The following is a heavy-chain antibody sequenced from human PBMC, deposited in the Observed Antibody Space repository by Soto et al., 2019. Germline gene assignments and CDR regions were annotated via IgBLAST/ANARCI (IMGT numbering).Heavy chain of an antibody. Sequence: GGSLRLSCAASGFTFSSYAMSWVRQAPGKGLEWVSAISGSGGSTYYADSVKGRFTISRDNSKNTLYLQMNSLRAEDTAVYYCAKEEATSNSSYYYYYMDVWGKGTTVTVSS. D-gene: IGHD5-12*01. V-gene: IGHV3-23*01. CDR2: ISGSGGST. CDR1: GFTFSSYA. J-gene: IGHJ6*03. CDR3: AKEEATSNSSYYYYYMDV.